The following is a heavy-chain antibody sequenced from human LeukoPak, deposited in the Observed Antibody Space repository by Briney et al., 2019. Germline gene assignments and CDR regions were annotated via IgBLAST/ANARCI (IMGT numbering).Heavy chain of an antibody. Sequence: GEALKICCKGSGYSFTSYWIGWGRQMPGKGVEWMGIIYPGDSDTRYSPSFQGQVTISADKSISTAYLQWSSLKAPDTAMYYCARGGGNSWYTFDYWGQGTLVTVSS. CDR3: ARGGGNSWYTFDY. CDR1: GYSFTSYW. D-gene: IGHD6-13*01. J-gene: IGHJ4*02. V-gene: IGHV5-51*01. CDR2: IYPGDSDT.